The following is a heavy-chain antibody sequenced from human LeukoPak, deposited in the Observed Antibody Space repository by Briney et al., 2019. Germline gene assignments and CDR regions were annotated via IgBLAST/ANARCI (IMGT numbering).Heavy chain of an antibody. J-gene: IGHJ4*02. V-gene: IGHV4-30-2*01. D-gene: IGHD4-17*01. CDR1: GGSISSGGYY. CDR3: ARWGGNYGEAIDY. CDR2: IYHSGST. Sequence: SETLSLTCTVSGGSISSGGYYWSWIRQPPGKGLEWIGYIYHSGSTYYNPSLKSRVTISVDRSKNQFSLKLSSVTAADTAVYYCARWGGNYGEAIDYWGQGTLVTVSS.